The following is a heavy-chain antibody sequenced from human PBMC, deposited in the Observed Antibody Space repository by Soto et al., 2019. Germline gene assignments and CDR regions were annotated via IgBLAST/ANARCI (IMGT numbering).Heavy chain of an antibody. J-gene: IGHJ4*02. CDR1: GGSISSSSYY. V-gene: IGHV4-39*01. CDR3: ARGFDFWSGYYVGFDY. Sequence: SETLSLTCTVSGGSISSSSYYWGWIRQPPGKGLEWIGSIYYSGSTYYNPSLKSRVTISVDTSKNQFSLKLSSVTAADTAVYYCARGFDFWSGYYVGFDYWGQGTLVTVS. CDR2: IYYSGST. D-gene: IGHD3-3*01.